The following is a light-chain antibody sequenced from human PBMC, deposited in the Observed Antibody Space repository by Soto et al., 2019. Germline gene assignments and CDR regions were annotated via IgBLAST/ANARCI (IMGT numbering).Light chain of an antibody. Sequence: EIVLTQSPATLSLSPGERATLSCRASQSVSSYLAWYQQKPGQAPRLLIYDASNRATGIQARFSGSGSGTDFTLTISSLEPEDFAVYYCQQRRNWRGFTFGHGTKVYLK. CDR3: QQRRNWRGFT. CDR1: QSVSSY. V-gene: IGKV3-11*01. CDR2: DAS. J-gene: IGKJ3*01.